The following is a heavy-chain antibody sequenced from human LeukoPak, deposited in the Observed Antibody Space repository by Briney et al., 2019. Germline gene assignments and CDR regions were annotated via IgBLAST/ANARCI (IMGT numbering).Heavy chain of an antibody. J-gene: IGHJ4*02. CDR2: AYYSGST. CDR1: GGSVSSGNYY. V-gene: IGHV4-61*01. D-gene: IGHD5-18*01. Sequence: SETLSLTCTVSGGSVSSGNYYWTWFRQPPGKGLEWIGYAYYSGSTNYNPSLKSRVTISIDTSKNQFSLMLNSVTAADTALYYCASGRGYTYGPFGYWGQGTLVTVSS. CDR3: ASGRGYTYGPFGY.